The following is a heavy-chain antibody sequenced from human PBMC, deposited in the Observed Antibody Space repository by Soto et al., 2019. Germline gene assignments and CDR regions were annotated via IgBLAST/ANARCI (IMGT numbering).Heavy chain of an antibody. CDR3: AKGSVVGADYSYGMDV. D-gene: IGHD2-2*01. J-gene: IGHJ6*02. Sequence: EVQLLESGGDLVQPGGSLTLSCAAAGFTFSSYGMSWVRQAPGKGLEWVSAVSGSGGSVYYADSVRGRFTISRDNSKNTLYLKVNSLRAEDTAIYYCAKGSVVGADYSYGMDVWGQGTTDTVSS. V-gene: IGHV3-23*01. CDR2: VSGSGGSV. CDR1: GFTFSSYG.